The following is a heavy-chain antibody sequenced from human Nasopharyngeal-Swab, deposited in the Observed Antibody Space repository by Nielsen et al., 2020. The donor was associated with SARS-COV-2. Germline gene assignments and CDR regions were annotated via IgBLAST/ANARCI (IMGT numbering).Heavy chain of an antibody. V-gene: IGHV4-31*03. CDR3: ARGPNLWGSYRYKHWFDP. CDR2: IYYSGGT. CDR1: GGSITSGGYY. J-gene: IGHJ5*02. Sequence: SETLSLTCTVSGGSITSGGYYWSWIRQHPGKGLEWVGYIYYSGGTYYNPSLKSRVTISVDTSKNQFSLKLSSVTAADAAVYYCARGPNLWGSYRYKHWFDPWGQGTLVTVSS. D-gene: IGHD3-16*02.